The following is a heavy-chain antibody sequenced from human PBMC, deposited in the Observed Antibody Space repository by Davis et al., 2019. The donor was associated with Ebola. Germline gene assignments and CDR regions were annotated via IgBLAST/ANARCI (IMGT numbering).Heavy chain of an antibody. CDR3: TTPGGQDSGYDVFDI. CDR2: INPNSGGT. Sequence: ASVKVSCKASGYTFTSYGISWVRQAPGQGLEWMGGINPNSGGTNYAQKFQGRVTMTRDASISTAFMELSSLRSEDTALYYCTTPGGQDSGYDVFDIWGQGTMVTVSS. J-gene: IGHJ3*02. V-gene: IGHV1-2*02. D-gene: IGHD5-12*01. CDR1: GYTFTSYG.